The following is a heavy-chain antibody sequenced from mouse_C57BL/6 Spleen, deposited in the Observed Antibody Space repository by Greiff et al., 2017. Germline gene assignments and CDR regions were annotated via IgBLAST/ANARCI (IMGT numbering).Heavy chain of an antibody. Sequence: QVQLQQSGAELVRPGTSVKVSCKASGYAFTNYLIEWVKQRPGQGLEWIGVINPGSGGTNYNEKFKGKATLTADKSSSTAYMQLSSLTSEDSAVYFCARLEGWDAMDYWGQGTSVTVSS. J-gene: IGHJ4*01. CDR1: GYAFTNYL. CDR3: ARLEGWDAMDY. V-gene: IGHV1-54*01. CDR2: INPGSGGT.